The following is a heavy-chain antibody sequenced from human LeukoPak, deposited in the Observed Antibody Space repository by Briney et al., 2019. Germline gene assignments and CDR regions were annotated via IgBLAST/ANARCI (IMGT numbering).Heavy chain of an antibody. V-gene: IGHV4-34*01. J-gene: IGHJ4*02. CDR3: ATRWVPAAFDY. D-gene: IGHD2-2*01. CDR1: GGSFSGYY. Sequence: SETLSLTCAVYGGSFSGYYWSWIRQPPGKGLEWIGEINHSGSTNYNPSLKSRVTISVDTSKNQFSLKLSSVTAADTAVYYCATRWVPAAFDYWGQGTLVTVSS. CDR2: INHSGST.